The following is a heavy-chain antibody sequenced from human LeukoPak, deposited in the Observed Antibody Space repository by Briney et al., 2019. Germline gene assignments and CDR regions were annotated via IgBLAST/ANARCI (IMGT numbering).Heavy chain of an antibody. CDR2: ISSSSSYI. CDR3: AREAAAAGFDY. CDR1: GFTFSSYS. J-gene: IGHJ4*02. D-gene: IGHD6-13*01. V-gene: IGHV3-21*01. Sequence: GGSLRLSCAASGFTFSSYSMNWVRPAPGKGLEWVSSISSSSSYIYYADTVKGRFTISRDNAKNSLYLQMNSLRAEDTAVYYCAREAAAAGFDYWGQGTLVTVSS.